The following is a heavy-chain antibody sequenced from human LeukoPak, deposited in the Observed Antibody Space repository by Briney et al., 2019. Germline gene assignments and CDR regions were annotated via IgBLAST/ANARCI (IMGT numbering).Heavy chain of an antibody. V-gene: IGHV3-23*01. J-gene: IGHJ4*02. CDR1: EFDFSSHA. D-gene: IGHD4-17*01. CDR3: ANEIRPNDY. Sequence: GGSLRLSCAASEFDFSSHAMTWVRQAPGKGLEWVSAISISGSKTYYADSVKGRFTISRDNSKNTLYLQMNSLRAEDTAVYYCANEIRPNDYWGQGTQVTVSS. CDR2: ISISGSKT.